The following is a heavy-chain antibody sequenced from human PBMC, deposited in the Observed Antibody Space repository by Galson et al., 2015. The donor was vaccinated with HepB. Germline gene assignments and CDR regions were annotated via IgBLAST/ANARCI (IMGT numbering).Heavy chain of an antibody. V-gene: IGHV1-69*13. Sequence: SVKVSCKASGGTFSSYAISWVRQAPGQGLEWMGGIIPIFGTANYAQKFQGRVTITADESTSTAYMELSSLRSEDTAVYYCAREGRMVANGSDDYWGPGTLVSVSS. CDR2: IIPIFGTA. CDR1: GGTFSSYA. CDR3: AREGRMVANGSDDY. D-gene: IGHD5-12*01. J-gene: IGHJ4*02.